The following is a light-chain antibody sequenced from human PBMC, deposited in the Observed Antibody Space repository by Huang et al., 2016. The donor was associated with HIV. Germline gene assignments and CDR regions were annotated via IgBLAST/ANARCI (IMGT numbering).Light chain of an antibody. V-gene: IGKV3-15*01. J-gene: IGKJ1*01. CDR3: QQYNNWPPWT. CDR1: QSVSSD. CDR2: GAS. Sequence: EIVMTQSPATLSVSPGERATLSCRASQSVSSDLAWYQQKLGQAPRRLIYGASSRATGIPARFSGSGSGTEFTFTIRSLQSEDFAVYYCQQYNNWPPWTFGQGTKVEIK.